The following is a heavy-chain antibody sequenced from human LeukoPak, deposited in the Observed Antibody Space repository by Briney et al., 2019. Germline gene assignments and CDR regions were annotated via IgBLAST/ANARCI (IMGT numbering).Heavy chain of an antibody. V-gene: IGHV1-2*02. CDR3: SRGSGISFGGIDY. CDR1: GYTFTGYY. CDR2: IHPKSGDT. Sequence: ASVKVSCKASGYTFTGYYLHWVRQAPGQGLEWMGWIHPKSGDTHYAQKFLGRVTLTRDMSTTIVYMELKWLTSDDTALYYCSRGSGISFGGIDYWGQGTLVTVSS. J-gene: IGHJ4*02. D-gene: IGHD3-16*01.